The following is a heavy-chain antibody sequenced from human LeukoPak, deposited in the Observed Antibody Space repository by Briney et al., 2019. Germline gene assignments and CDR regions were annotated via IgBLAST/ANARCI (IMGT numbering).Heavy chain of an antibody. CDR2: IFYSGST. J-gene: IGHJ3*02. V-gene: IGHV4-39*07. CDR1: GFTFSSYS. D-gene: IGHD3-10*01. CDR3: AKSNGYGLVDI. Sequence: GSLRLSCVASGFTFSSYSLNWVRQAPGKGLEWIGNIFYSGSTYYSPSLRSRVTISLDTSRNQFSLKLNSVTAADTAVYYCAKSNGYGLVDIWGQGTMVTVSS.